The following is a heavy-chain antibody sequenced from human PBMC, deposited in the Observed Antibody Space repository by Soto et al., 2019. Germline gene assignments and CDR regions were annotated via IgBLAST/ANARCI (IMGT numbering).Heavy chain of an antibody. CDR2: IIPIFGTA. J-gene: IGHJ4*02. D-gene: IGHD5-18*01. CDR1: GGTFSSYA. V-gene: IGHV1-69*13. Sequence: ASVKVSCKASGGTFSSYAISWVRQAPGQGLEWMGGIIPIFGTANYAQKFQGRVTITADESTSTAYMELSSLRSEDTAGYYCAREIRYSYGYFDYWGQGTLVTVSS. CDR3: AREIRYSYGYFDY.